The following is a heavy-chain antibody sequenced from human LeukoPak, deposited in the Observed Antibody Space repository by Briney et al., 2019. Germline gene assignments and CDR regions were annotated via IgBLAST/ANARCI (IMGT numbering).Heavy chain of an antibody. CDR1: DGSVSSADFY. V-gene: IGHV4-31*03. D-gene: IGHD5-12*01. CDR3: AGDRYSGYDWDFYYYGMDV. CDR2: IHYSGRT. J-gene: IGHJ6*04. Sequence: PSETLSLTCSVSDGSVSSADFYWSWIRQHPGKGLEWIGHIHYSGRTYYNPSLKSRVAISLDTSKNQFSLKLGSVTAADTAVYYCAGDRYSGYDWDFYYYGMDVWGKGTTVTVSS.